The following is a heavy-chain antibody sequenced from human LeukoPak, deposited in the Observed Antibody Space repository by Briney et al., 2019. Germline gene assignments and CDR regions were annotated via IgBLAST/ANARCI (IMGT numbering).Heavy chain of an antibody. D-gene: IGHD5-24*01. Sequence: PGRSLRLSCAASAFTFSDYYMTWIRQAPGKGLERVSYISSSGSTIYYADSVKGRFTISRDNAKNSLYLQMNSLRAEDTAVYYCARDGSPEMATANFDYWGQGTLVTVSS. CDR3: ARDGSPEMATANFDY. CDR1: AFTFSDYY. CDR2: ISSSGSTI. V-gene: IGHV3-11*01. J-gene: IGHJ4*02.